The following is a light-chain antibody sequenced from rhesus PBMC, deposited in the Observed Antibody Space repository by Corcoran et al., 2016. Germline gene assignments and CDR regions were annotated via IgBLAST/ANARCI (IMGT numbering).Light chain of an antibody. CDR3: QHYYSTPWT. CDR2: EAS. CDR1: QGITND. Sequence: DIQMTQSPSSLSASVGDRVTITCRASQGITNDLAWYQQKQGETPKLLIYEASSLQSGIPSRFSGSGSGTEFTLPVISLQPEDFATYDCQHYYSTPWTFGQGTKVEIK. J-gene: IGKJ1*01. V-gene: IGKV1-25*01.